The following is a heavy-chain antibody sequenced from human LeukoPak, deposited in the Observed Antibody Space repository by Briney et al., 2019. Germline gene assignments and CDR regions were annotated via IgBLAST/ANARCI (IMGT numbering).Heavy chain of an antibody. J-gene: IGHJ4*02. Sequence: QSGGSLRLSCAASGFTVTTNYMTWVRQAPGKGLEWVSAISGSGGSTYYADSVKGRFTISRDNSKNTLYLQMNSLRAEDTAVYYCAKAPRYSSSSGYYYGSGSLDYWGQGTLVTVSS. V-gene: IGHV3-23*01. CDR3: AKAPRYSSSSGYYYGSGSLDY. CDR2: ISGSGGST. D-gene: IGHD3-10*01. CDR1: GFTVTTNY.